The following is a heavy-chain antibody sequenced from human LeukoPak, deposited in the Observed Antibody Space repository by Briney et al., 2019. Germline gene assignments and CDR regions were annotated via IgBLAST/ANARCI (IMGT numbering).Heavy chain of an antibody. D-gene: IGHD3-22*01. CDR2: FSGSGGST. CDR3: AKDRDYYDISGDPGDFDY. Sequence: GGSLRLSCAASGFTFSSYAMSWVRQAPGKGLEWVSAFSGSGGSTYHAASVKGRFTISRDNSKNTLYLQMSSLRAEDTAVYYCAKDRDYYDISGDPGDFDYWGQGTLVTVSS. J-gene: IGHJ4*02. CDR1: GFTFSSYA. V-gene: IGHV3-23*01.